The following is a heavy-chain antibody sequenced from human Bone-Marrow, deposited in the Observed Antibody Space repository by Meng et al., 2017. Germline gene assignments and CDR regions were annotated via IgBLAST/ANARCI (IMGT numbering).Heavy chain of an antibody. CDR1: GYTFTSYG. CDR2: IIPIFGTA. J-gene: IGHJ4*02. CDR3: ARGWGSSLYYFDY. Sequence: VVEFGGEVKRPGASVKVSCKASGYTFTSYGISWVRQAPGQGLEWMGGIIPIFGTANYAQKFQGRVTITTDESTSTAYMELSSLRSEDTAVYYCARGWGSSLYYFDYWGQGTLVTVSS. V-gene: IGHV1-69*05. D-gene: IGHD6-13*01.